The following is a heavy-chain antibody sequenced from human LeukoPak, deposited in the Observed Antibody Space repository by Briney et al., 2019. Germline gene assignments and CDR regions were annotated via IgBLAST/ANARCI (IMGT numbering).Heavy chain of an antibody. CDR3: ATPIGLGRYYQH. Sequence: GASVKVSCKVSGYTLTELSIHWVRQAPGKGLAWMGGFDPEDGETIYAQKFQGRVTMTEDTSTDTAYMELSSLRSEDTAVYYCATPIGLGRYYQHWGQGTLVTVSS. V-gene: IGHV1-24*01. CDR1: GYTLTELS. CDR2: FDPEDGET. D-gene: IGHD2-15*01. J-gene: IGHJ4*02.